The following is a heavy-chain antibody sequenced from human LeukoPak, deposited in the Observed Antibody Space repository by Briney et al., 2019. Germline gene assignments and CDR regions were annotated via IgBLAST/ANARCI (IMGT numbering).Heavy chain of an antibody. V-gene: IGHV1-58*01. J-gene: IGHJ4*02. CDR1: GFTFTSSA. CDR2: IVVGSGNT. CDR3: AALSFSSGWYVPDDY. Sequence: SVKVSCKASGFTFTSSAVQWVRQARGQRLEWIGWIVVGSGNTNCAQKFQERVTITRDMSTRTAYMEVSSLRSEDTAVYYCAALSFSSGWYVPDDYWGQRTLVTVSS. D-gene: IGHD6-19*01.